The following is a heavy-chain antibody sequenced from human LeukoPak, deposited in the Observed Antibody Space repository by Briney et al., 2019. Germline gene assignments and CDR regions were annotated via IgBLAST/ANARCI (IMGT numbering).Heavy chain of an antibody. J-gene: IGHJ4*02. Sequence: PGRSLRLSCAASGFTFDDYAMHWVRQAPGKGLEWVSGISWNSGSIGYADSVKGRFTISRDNAKNSLYLQMNSLRAEDTAVYYCARGYQRHFDYWGQGTLVTVSS. V-gene: IGHV3-9*01. CDR1: GFTFDDYA. CDR2: ISWNSGSI. D-gene: IGHD2-2*01. CDR3: ARGYQRHFDY.